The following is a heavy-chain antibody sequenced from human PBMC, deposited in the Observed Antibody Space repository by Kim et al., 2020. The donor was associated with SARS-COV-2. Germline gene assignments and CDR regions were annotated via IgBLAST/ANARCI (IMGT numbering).Heavy chain of an antibody. D-gene: IGHD6-19*01. CDR3: ARQYSSLGKGFDP. Sequence: SETLSLTCTVSGGSISSSSYYWGWIRQPPGKGLEWIGNIYNSGSTNSNPSLKSRVTISVDTSKNQFSLKLSSVTAADTAVYYCARQYSSLGKGFDPWGQGTLVTVSS. J-gene: IGHJ5*02. V-gene: IGHV4-39*01. CDR2: IYNSGST. CDR1: GGSISSSSYY.